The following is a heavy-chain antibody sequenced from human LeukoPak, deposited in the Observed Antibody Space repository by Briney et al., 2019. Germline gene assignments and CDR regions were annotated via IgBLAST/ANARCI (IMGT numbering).Heavy chain of an antibody. J-gene: IGHJ4*02. D-gene: IGHD4-17*01. Sequence: SEALSLTCTVSGGSISSSSYYWGWIRQPPGKGLEWIGSMYYSGSTYYNPSLKSRVTISVDTSKNQFSLKLSSATAADTAVYYCARLPRTVTTSAVDYWGQGTLVTVSS. CDR2: MYYSGST. CDR3: ARLPRTVTTSAVDY. CDR1: GGSISSSSYY. V-gene: IGHV4-39*01.